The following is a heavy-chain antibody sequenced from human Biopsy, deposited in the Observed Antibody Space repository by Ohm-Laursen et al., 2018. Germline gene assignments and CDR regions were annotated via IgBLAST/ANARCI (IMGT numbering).Heavy chain of an antibody. V-gene: IGHV4-34*01. CDR2: ITQSGST. D-gene: IGHD6-13*01. CDR3: ARVPLPGIGAAYQGRFLYGMDV. Sequence: SETLSLTCAVYGGSFNGYFWSWIRQPPGKGLEWIGDITQSGSTNYSPSLKSRATISVDTAKKQFPLSLRSVTAADTAVYYGARVPLPGIGAAYQGRFLYGMDVWGQGTTVSVSS. J-gene: IGHJ6*02. CDR1: GGSFNGYF.